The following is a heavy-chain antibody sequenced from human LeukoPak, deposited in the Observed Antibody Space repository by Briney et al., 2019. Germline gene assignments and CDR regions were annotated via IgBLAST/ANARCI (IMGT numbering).Heavy chain of an antibody. J-gene: IGHJ4*02. CDR3: ARDASFYSYGYFYFDY. CDR2: IYYSGST. D-gene: IGHD5-18*01. CDR1: GGSISSYY. Sequence: SETLSLTCTVSGGSISSYYWSWIRQPPGKGLEWIGYIYYSGSTNYNPSLKSRVTISVDTSKNQFSLKLSSVTAADTAVYYCARDASFYSYGYFYFDYRGQGTLVTVSS. V-gene: IGHV4-59*01.